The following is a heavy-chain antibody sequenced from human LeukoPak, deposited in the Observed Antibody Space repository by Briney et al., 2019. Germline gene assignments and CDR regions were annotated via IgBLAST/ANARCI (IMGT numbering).Heavy chain of an antibody. D-gene: IGHD2-2*01. J-gene: IGHJ1*01. Sequence: GGSLRLSCAASGFTFSSYAMSWVRQAPGKGLEWVSAISGSGGSTYYADSVKGRFTISRDNSKNTLYLQMNSLRAEDTAVYYCATYSSSNGREFQYWGQGTLVTVSS. CDR3: ATYSSSNGREFQY. V-gene: IGHV3-23*01. CDR2: ISGSGGST. CDR1: GFTFSSYA.